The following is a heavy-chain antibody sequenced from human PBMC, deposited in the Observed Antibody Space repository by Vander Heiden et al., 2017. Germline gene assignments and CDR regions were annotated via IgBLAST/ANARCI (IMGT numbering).Heavy chain of an antibody. CDR2: IYYSGST. V-gene: IGHV4-39*01. Sequence: QLQLQESGPGLVKPSETLSLTCTVSGGSISSSSYYWGWIRQPPGKGLEWIGSIYYSGSTYYNPSLKSRVTISVDTSKNQFSLKLSSVTAADTAVYYCARYDDYYYGMDVWGQGPTVTVSS. CDR3: ARYDDYYYGMDV. J-gene: IGHJ6*02. D-gene: IGHD3-3*01. CDR1: GGSISSSSYY.